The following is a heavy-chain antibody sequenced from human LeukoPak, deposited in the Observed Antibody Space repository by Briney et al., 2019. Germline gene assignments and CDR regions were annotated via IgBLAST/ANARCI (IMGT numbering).Heavy chain of an antibody. CDR1: GYSFTNFA. Sequence: ASVRVSCKASGYSFTNFAINWVRQAPGQGLEWMGWISVYKGDTNYAQRFQGRVTMNTDTSTSTAYMDLRSLTSDDTAVYYCERGEDGEYPDYEYGLDVWGQGTTVTVSS. J-gene: IGHJ6*02. V-gene: IGHV1-18*01. CDR2: ISVYKGDT. D-gene: IGHD4-17*01. CDR3: ERGEDGEYPDYEYGLDV.